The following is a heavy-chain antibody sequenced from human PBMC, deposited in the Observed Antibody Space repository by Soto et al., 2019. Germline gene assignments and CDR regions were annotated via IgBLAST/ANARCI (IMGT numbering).Heavy chain of an antibody. CDR2: IIPIFGTA. CDR3: ASLSVVVAATGTPYFDY. D-gene: IGHD2-15*01. Sequence: ASVKVSCKASGGTFSSYAISWVRQAPGQGLEWMGGIIPIFGTANYAQKFQGRVTITADESTSTAYMELSSLRSEDTAVYYCASLSVVVAATGTPYFDYWGQGTLVTVSS. CDR1: GGTFSSYA. J-gene: IGHJ4*02. V-gene: IGHV1-69*13.